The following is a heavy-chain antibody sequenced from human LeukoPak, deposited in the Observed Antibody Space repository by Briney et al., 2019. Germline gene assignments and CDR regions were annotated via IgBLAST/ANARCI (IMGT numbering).Heavy chain of an antibody. J-gene: IGHJ5*02. CDR2: IIPIFGTA. Sequence: SVKVSCKASGGTFSSYAISWVRQAPGQGLEWMGGIIPIFGTANYAQKFQGRVTITADESTSTAYMELSSLRSEDTAVYYCARGFPYYDILTGKIRGNWFDPWGQGILVTVSS. CDR1: GGTFSSYA. V-gene: IGHV1-69*13. CDR3: ARGFPYYDILTGKIRGNWFDP. D-gene: IGHD3-9*01.